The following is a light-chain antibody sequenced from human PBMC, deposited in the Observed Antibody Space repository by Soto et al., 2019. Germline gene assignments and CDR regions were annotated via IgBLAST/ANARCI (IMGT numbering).Light chain of an antibody. CDR3: QQTDSSPYT. J-gene: IGKJ2*01. CDR2: AAS. V-gene: IGKV1-39*01. CDR1: QTISTY. Sequence: DIQMTQSPSTLSASVGDSVTITCRASQTISTYLSWFKQTPGRAPDLLIFAASILHSGVPSRFSGSGSATHFTLTITGLQPEDFATYYCQQTDSSPYTFGQGTKLEI.